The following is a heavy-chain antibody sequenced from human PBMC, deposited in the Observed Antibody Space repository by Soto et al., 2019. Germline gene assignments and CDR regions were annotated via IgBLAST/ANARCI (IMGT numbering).Heavy chain of an antibody. CDR3: ARALPFGDIWDDYYPHYSMDV. V-gene: IGHV4-4*07. CDR1: VYSISSYY. D-gene: IGHD3-3*01. J-gene: IGHJ6*02. CDR2: ISTSGST. Sequence: TETLSLTCTVSVYSISSYYWNWIRHPAGKSLEWIGRISTSGSTIFNPSLKSRVTMSVDTSQNQFSLKLSSVTAADTAVYYCARALPFGDIWDDYYPHYSMDVWGQGTTVTVPS.